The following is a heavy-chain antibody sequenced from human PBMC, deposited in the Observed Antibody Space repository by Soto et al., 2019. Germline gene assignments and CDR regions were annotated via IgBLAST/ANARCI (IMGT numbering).Heavy chain of an antibody. D-gene: IGHD2-2*01. CDR1: GFTFSSYA. J-gene: IGHJ6*02. CDR3: ARDRGGVYCSSTSCHRYYYYGMDV. CDR2: ISYDGSNK. V-gene: IGHV3-30-3*01. Sequence: PGGSLRLSCAASGFTFSSYAMHWVRQAPGKGLEWVAVISYDGSNKYYADSVKGRFTISRDNSKNTLYLQMNSLRAEDTAVYYCARDRGGVYCSSTSCHRYYYYGMDVWGQGTTVTVSS.